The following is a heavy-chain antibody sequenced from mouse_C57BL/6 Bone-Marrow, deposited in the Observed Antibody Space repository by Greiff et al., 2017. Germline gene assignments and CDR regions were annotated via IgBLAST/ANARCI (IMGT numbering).Heavy chain of an antibody. CDR2: IRSKSNNYAT. V-gene: IGHV10-1*01. Sequence: EVKLMESGGGLVQPKGSLKLSCAASGFSFNTYAMNWVRQAPGKGLEWVARIRSKSNNYATYYADSVKDRFTISRDDSESMLYLQMNNLKTEDTAMYYCVSAYYFFMDYWGQGTSVTVSS. CDR1: GFSFNTYA. J-gene: IGHJ4*01. CDR3: VSAYYFFMDY. D-gene: IGHD2-10*01.